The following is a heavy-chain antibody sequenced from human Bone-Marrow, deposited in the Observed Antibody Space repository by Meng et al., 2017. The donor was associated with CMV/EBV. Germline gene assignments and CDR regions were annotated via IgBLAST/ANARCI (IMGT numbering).Heavy chain of an antibody. CDR2: IDWNDDK. Sequence: SGPTLVKHTQKLTLTCTFSGFSLNTSGVSVGWIRQPPGKALEWLALIDWNDDKRYSPSLNSRLTVTKDTSTNQVVLTLTNMEAVDTATYFCAHAYDDFWSGYYLGAFDIWGQGTLVTVSS. CDR1: GFSLNTSGVS. J-gene: IGHJ3*02. D-gene: IGHD3-3*01. V-gene: IGHV2-5*01. CDR3: AHAYDDFWSGYYLGAFDI.